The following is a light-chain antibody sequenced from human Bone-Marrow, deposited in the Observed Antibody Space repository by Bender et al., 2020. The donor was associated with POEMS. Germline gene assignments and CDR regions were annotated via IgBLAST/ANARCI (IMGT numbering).Light chain of an antibody. CDR2: EGS. CDR3: KSYENSMGGGV. CDR1: SNDVGSYNL. Sequence: QSALTQPASVSGSPGQSITISCTGTSNDVGSYNLVSWYQQHPGKAPKLMIYEGSRRPSGVSDRFSGSQSGNTASLTISGLQAEDEGDYYCKSYENSMGGGVFGGGTKLTVL. V-gene: IGLV2-14*02. J-gene: IGLJ3*02.